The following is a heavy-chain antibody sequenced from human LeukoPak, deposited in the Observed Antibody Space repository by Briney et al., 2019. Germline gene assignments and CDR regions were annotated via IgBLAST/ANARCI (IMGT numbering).Heavy chain of an antibody. D-gene: IGHD2-15*01. V-gene: IGHV1-8*03. CDR2: MNAYSGNT. CDR1: GYTFTSYD. J-gene: IGHJ4*02. CDR3: ASRYCSGGSCYSFDY. Sequence: GASVKVSCKASGYTFTSYDINWVRQATGQGLEWMGWMNAYSGNTGYAQKFQGRVTITRDTSTSTAYMELRSLRSEDTAVYYCASRYCSGGSCYSFDYWGQGTLVTVSS.